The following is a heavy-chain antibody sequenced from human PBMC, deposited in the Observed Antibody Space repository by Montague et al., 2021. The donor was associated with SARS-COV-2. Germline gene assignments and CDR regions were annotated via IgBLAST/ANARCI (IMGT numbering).Heavy chain of an antibody. V-gene: IGHV4-59*01. CDR3: ARVQRGYYYGLGVSAHFDY. CDR2: IYYSGST. Sequence: SETLSLTCTVSGGSISNYYWSWIRQPPGKGLEWIGYIYYSGSTNYNPSLESRGTISVDTSKHQFSLKLSSVTAAATAAYYCARVQRGYYYGLGVSAHFDYWGQGTLVTVSS. CDR1: GGSISNYY. D-gene: IGHD3-10*01. J-gene: IGHJ4*02.